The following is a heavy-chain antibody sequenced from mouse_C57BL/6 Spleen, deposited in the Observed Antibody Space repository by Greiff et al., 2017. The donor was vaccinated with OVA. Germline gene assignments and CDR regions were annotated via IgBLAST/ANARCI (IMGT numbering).Heavy chain of an antibody. CDR1: GYTFTDYN. CDR3: ARGVDYDGGAWFAY. CDR2: INPNNGGT. Sequence: VQLKESGPELVKPGASVKIPCKASGYTFTDYNMDWVKQSHGKSLEWIGDINPNNGGTIYNQKFKGKATLTVDKSSSTAYMELRSLTSEDTAVYYCARGVDYDGGAWFAYWGQGTLVTVSA. J-gene: IGHJ3*01. D-gene: IGHD2-4*01. V-gene: IGHV1-18*01.